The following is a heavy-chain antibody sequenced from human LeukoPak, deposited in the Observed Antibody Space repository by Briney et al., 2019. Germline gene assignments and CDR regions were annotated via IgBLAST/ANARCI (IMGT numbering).Heavy chain of an antibody. CDR3: ARGPGTWYYY. CDR2: IFYTGST. CDR1: GGSITSSSYY. V-gene: IGHV4-39*01. Sequence: PSETLSLTCTVSGGSITSSSYYWGWVRQPPGKGLEWIGSIFYTGSTYYNPSLKSRVTISVDTSMNQFSLSLSSVTAADTALYYCARGPGTWYYYWGQGTLVTVSS. D-gene: IGHD6-13*01. J-gene: IGHJ4*02.